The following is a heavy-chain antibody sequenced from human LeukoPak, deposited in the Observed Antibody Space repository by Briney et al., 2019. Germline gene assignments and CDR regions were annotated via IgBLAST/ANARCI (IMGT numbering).Heavy chain of an antibody. D-gene: IGHD2-15*01. CDR1: GGSISSYY. CDR2: IYYSGST. Sequence: SETLSLNCTVSGGSISSYYWSWIRQPPGKGLEWIGYIYYSGSTNYNPSLKSRVTISVDTSKNQFSLKLSSVTAADTAVYYCARVGCSGGSCYSDAFDIWGQGTMVTVSS. CDR3: ARVGCSGGSCYSDAFDI. J-gene: IGHJ3*02. V-gene: IGHV4-59*01.